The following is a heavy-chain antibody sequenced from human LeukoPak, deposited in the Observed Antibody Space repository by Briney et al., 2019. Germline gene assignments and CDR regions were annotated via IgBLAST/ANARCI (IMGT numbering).Heavy chain of an antibody. J-gene: IGHJ6*02. CDR1: GDSISSFY. D-gene: IGHD2-2*01. CDR2: IHNSGST. V-gene: IGHV4-59*01. Sequence: SETLSLTCTVSGDSISSFYWSWIRQPPGKGLEWIGYIHNSGSTRYTPSLNSRVTISVDTSKNQFSLKLSSVTAADTAVYYCARDSCSSSSCYSDYYFGMDVWGQGTTVTVSS. CDR3: ARDSCSSSSCYSDYYFGMDV.